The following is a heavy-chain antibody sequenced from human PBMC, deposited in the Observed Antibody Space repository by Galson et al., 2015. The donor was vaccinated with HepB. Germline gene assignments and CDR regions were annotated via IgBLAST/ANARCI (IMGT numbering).Heavy chain of an antibody. CDR1: GFTFSSYS. V-gene: IGHV3-48*04. J-gene: IGHJ3*02. CDR2: ISSSSSTI. D-gene: IGHD1-26*01. Sequence: SLRLSCAASGFTFSSYSMNWVRQAPGKGLEWVSYISSSSSTIYYADSVKGRFTISRDNAKNSLYLQMNSLRAEDTAVYYCARDVSGSADAFDIWGQGTMVTVSS. CDR3: ARDVSGSADAFDI.